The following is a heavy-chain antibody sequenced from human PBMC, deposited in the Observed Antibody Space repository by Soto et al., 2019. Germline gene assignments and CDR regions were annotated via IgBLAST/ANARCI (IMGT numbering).Heavy chain of an antibody. CDR1: GGSISSGSYY. CDR3: VRHQGRTKYDY. V-gene: IGHV4-61*01. CDR2: IHYSGST. J-gene: IGHJ4*02. D-gene: IGHD2-15*01. Sequence: QVQLQESGPGLVKPSETLSLTCTVSGGSISSGSYYWSWIRQPPGKGLEWIAYIHYSGSTNYSPSLKSRVTRAVAVSKCQFALKLSSATAADTAVYYCVRHQGRTKYDYWGQGALVTVSS.